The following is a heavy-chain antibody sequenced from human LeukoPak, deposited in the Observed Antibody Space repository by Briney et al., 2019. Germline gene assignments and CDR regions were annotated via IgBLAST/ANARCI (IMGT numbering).Heavy chain of an antibody. CDR2: IYYSGTT. CDR3: ARQKRLLPNWFDP. V-gene: IGHV4-39*01. J-gene: IGHJ5*02. CDR1: GDSMNNDSYY. D-gene: IGHD2-21*02. Sequence: SETLSLTCTVSGDSMNNDSYYWAWIRQPPGKGLEWIGSIYYSGTTYYNPSLNSRVSISGDTANNHFSLKVSSVTAADTAVYYCARQKRLLPNWFDPWGQGTLVTVSS.